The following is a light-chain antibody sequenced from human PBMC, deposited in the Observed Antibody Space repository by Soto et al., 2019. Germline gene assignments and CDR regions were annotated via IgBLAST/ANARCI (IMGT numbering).Light chain of an antibody. J-gene: IGLJ1*01. Sequence: QSALTQPASVSGSPGQSITISCTGTSSDVGGYDYVSWYQHHPGKAPKLMIYKVSNRPSGASNRFSGSKSGNTASLTISGVQAEDEADYYCSSYTSSTARVFGTGTKVTVL. V-gene: IGLV2-14*01. CDR2: KVS. CDR3: SSYTSSTARV. CDR1: SSDVGGYDY.